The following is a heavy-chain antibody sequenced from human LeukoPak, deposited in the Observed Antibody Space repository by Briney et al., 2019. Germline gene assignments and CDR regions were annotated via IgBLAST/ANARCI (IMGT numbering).Heavy chain of an antibody. CDR3: AREAGNYGDYDYDY. D-gene: IGHD4-17*01. CDR2: IIPIFSTA. J-gene: IGHJ4*02. Sequence: ASVKVSCKASGGTFISYAISWVRQAPGQGLEWMGRIIPIFSTANYAQKFQGRVTITTDESTSTAYMELSSLRSEDTAVYYCAREAGNYGDYDYDYWGQGTLVTVSS. V-gene: IGHV1-69*05. CDR1: GGTFISYA.